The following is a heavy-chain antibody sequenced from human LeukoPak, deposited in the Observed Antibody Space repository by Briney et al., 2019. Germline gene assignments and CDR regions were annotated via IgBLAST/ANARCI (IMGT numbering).Heavy chain of an antibody. CDR1: GGTFSSYA. J-gene: IGHJ5*02. CDR2: IIPIFGTA. V-gene: IGHV1-69*01. D-gene: IGHD6-19*01. Sequence: GASVKVSFKASGGTFSSYAISWVRQAPGQGLEWMGGIIPIFGTANYAQKFQGRVTITADESTSTAYMELSSLRSEDTAVYYCAKSSCCPGIAVDDWFDPWGQGTLVTVSS. CDR3: AKSSCCPGIAVDDWFDP.